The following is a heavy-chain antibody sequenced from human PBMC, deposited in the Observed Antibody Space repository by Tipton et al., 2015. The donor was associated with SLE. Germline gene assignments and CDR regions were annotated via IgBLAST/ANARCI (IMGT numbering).Heavy chain of an antibody. CDR2: MFYSGST. J-gene: IGHJ6*03. CDR3: AREIRDGYFYYYLDG. CDR1: GDSLTTNY. D-gene: IGHD5-24*01. Sequence: GLVKPSETLSLTCTVSGDSLTTNYWNWIRQHPGKGLEWIGNMFYSGSTSYSPSLKSRVTISVDTSKNQFSLKLSSVTAADTAIYYCAREIRDGYFYYYLDGWGKGTTGTVSS. V-gene: IGHV4-59*06.